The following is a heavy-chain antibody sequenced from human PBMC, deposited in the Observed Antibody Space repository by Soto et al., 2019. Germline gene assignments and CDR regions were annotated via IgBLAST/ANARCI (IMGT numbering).Heavy chain of an antibody. CDR2: ISWNSGSI. CDR3: AKDTGITGTTGSWGMDV. CDR1: GFTFDDYA. J-gene: IGHJ6*02. Sequence: EVQLVESGGGLVQPGRSLRLSCAASGFTFDDYAMHWVRQAPGKGLEWVSGISWNSGSIGYADSVKGRFTISRDNAKNSLYLQMNSLRAEDTALYYCAKDTGITGTTGSWGMDVWGQGTTVTVSS. V-gene: IGHV3-9*01. D-gene: IGHD1-20*01.